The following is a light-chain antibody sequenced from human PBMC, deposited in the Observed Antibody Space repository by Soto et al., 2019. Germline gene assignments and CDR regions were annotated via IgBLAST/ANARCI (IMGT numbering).Light chain of an antibody. CDR1: QNIHNH. J-gene: IGKJ1*01. CDR3: QQYGSSPLWT. V-gene: IGKV3-20*01. Sequence: MSQSPATLSVSPGEIVTLSCRASQNIHNHMSWFLQKPGQTPRLLIYGASSRATGIPDRFSGSGSGTDFTLTISRLEPEDFAVYYCQQYGSSPLWTFGQGTKVDIK. CDR2: GAS.